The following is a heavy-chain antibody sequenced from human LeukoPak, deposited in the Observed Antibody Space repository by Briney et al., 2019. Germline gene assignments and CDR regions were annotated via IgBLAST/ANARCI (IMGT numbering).Heavy chain of an antibody. D-gene: IGHD3-10*01. CDR1: GGSISSGVYS. J-gene: IGHJ6*03. CDR3: ARHGAWGRMVRGVSYYMDV. Sequence: PSETLSLTCAVSGGSISSGVYSWSWVRQPPGKGLEWIGYIYYGGNTYYNPSLKSRVTISLDKSKNQFSLKLSSVTAADTAVYYCARHGAWGRMVRGVSYYMDVWGKGTTVTISS. V-gene: IGHV4-30-4*07. CDR2: IYYGGNT.